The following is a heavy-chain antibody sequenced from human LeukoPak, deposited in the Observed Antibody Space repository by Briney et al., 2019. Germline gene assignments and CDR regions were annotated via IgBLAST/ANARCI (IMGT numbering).Heavy chain of an antibody. D-gene: IGHD3-10*01. CDR2: ISAYNGNT. CDR3: ARETYYYGSGSYDFDY. V-gene: IGHV1-18*01. CDR1: GYTFTSYG. Sequence: ASVKVSCKAPGYTFTSYGISWVRQAPGQGLEWMGWISAYNGNTNYAQKLQGRVTMTTDTSTSTAYMELRSLRSDDTAVYYCARETYYYGSGSYDFDYWGQGTLVTVSS. J-gene: IGHJ4*02.